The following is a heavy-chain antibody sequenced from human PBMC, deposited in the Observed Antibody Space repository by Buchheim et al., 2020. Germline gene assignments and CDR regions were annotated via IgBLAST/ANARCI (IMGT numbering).Heavy chain of an antibody. V-gene: IGHV3-30*18. J-gene: IGHJ4*02. CDR2: ISYDGSTN. CDR1: GFIFSSYG. Sequence: QVQLVESGGGVVQPGRSLRLSCGASGFIFSSYGMHWVRQAPGQGLEWVAFISYDGSTNYYVDSVQGRFNISRDNSKNKLYLQINSLRAEDTAVYDCANEGCYYDSNDYSPPTMVDYCKQGTL. D-gene: IGHD3-22*01. CDR3: ANEGCYYDSNDYSPPTMVDY.